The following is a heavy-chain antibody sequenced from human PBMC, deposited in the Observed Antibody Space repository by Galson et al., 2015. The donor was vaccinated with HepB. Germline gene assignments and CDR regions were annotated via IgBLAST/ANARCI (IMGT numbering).Heavy chain of an antibody. V-gene: IGHV1-69*13. CDR1: GGTFSSYA. Sequence: SVKVSCKASGGTFSSYAISWVRQAPGQGLEWMGGIIPIFGTANYAQKFQGRVTITADESTSTAYMELGSLRSEDTAVYYCARDLRDDFWSGYPGRYYGMDVWGQGTTVTVSS. J-gene: IGHJ6*02. D-gene: IGHD3-3*01. CDR3: ARDLRDDFWSGYPGRYYGMDV. CDR2: IIPIFGTA.